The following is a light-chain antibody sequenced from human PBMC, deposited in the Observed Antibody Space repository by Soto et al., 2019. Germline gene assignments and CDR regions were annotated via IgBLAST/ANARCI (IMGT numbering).Light chain of an antibody. CDR1: SSDVGGYNY. V-gene: IGLV2-11*01. CDR3: CSYAGSYTYV. CDR2: DVT. J-gene: IGLJ1*01. Sequence: QSALTQPRSVSGSPGQSVTISCTGTSSDVGGYNYVSWYQHHPGKAPKLTIYDVTKRPSGVRDRFSASKSGNTASLTISGLQAEDEADYYCCSYAGSYTYVFGTGTKVTVL.